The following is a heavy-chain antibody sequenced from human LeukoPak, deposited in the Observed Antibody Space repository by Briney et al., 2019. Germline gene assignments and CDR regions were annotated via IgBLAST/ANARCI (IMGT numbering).Heavy chain of an antibody. J-gene: IGHJ4*02. CDR3: ARVIYSGWEGELSD. CDR2: IDSDGSTT. V-gene: IGHV3-74*01. Sequence: GSLKLSCAASGFTFSSYWMHWVRQAPGKGLVWVSRIDSDGSTTSYADSVMGRFTISRDNAKNTLYLQMNSLRAEDTAVYYCARVIYSGWEGELSDWGQGTLVTVSS. CDR1: GFTFSSYW. D-gene: IGHD6-19*01.